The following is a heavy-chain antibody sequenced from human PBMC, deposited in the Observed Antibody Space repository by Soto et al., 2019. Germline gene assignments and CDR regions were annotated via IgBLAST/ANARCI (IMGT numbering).Heavy chain of an antibody. CDR1: GGSISSGDYY. CDR3: ARAQGSGFLVS. Sequence: PSETLSLTCTVSGGSISSGDYYWSWIRQPPGKGLEWIGYIYYSGSTYYNPSLKSRVTISVDTSKNQFSLKLGSVTAADTAVYYCARAQGSGFLVSWGQGTLVTVSS. J-gene: IGHJ4*02. CDR2: IYYSGST. V-gene: IGHV4-30-4*01. D-gene: IGHD3-10*01.